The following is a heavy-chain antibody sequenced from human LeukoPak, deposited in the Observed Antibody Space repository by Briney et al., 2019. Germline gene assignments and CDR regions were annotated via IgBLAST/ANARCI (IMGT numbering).Heavy chain of an antibody. Sequence: PSETLSLTCTVSGGSISSYYWSWIRQPPGKGLEWIGYIYYSGSTNYNPSLKSRVTISVDTSKNQFSLKLISVTAADTAVYYCARDGGEHDAFDIWGQGTMVTVSS. J-gene: IGHJ3*02. D-gene: IGHD4-23*01. CDR1: GGSISSYY. CDR2: IYYSGST. V-gene: IGHV4-59*01. CDR3: ARDGGEHDAFDI.